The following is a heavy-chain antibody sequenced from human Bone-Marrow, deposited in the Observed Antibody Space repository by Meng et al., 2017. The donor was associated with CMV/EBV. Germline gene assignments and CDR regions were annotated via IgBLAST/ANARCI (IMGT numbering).Heavy chain of an antibody. Sequence: AASGFTFSSYAVSWVRQAPGKGLEWVSGISGGAGGTYYGDSVEARFTISRDNSKNTLYLQMNSLRAEDTAVYYCAKHRALMAAPFDYWGQGTLVTVSS. D-gene: IGHD6-13*01. CDR2: ISGGAGGT. CDR3: AKHRALMAAPFDY. V-gene: IGHV3-23*01. CDR1: GFTFSSYA. J-gene: IGHJ4*02.